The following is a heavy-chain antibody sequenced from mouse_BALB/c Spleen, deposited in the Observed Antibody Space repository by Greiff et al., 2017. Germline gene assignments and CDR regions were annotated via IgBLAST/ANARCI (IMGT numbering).Heavy chain of an antibody. D-gene: IGHD2-2*01. CDR2: ISSGSSTI. V-gene: IGHV5-17*02. CDR3: ASGDYGYDGNLDY. Sequence: EVNVVESGGGLVQPGGSRKLSCAASGFTFSSFGMHWVRQAPEKGLEWVAYISSGSSTIYYADTVKGRFTISRDNPKNTLFLQMTSLRSEDTAMYYCASGDYGYDGNLDYWGEGTTLTVSS. CDR1: GFTFSSFG. J-gene: IGHJ2*01.